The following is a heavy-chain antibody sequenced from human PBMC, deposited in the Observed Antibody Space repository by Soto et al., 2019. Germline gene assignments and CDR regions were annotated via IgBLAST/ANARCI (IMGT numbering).Heavy chain of an antibody. Sequence: QVQLQESGPGLVKPSQTLSLTCAVSGGSIYNGDYYWSWIRQPPGKGLEWIGYIYHIGSTYYNPSLKSRVTMSVDTSKNQFSLRLSSVTAADRAVYFCACITMIGMGYFDYWGQGALVTVSS. CDR2: IYHIGST. CDR1: GGSIYNGDYY. CDR3: ACITMIGMGYFDY. J-gene: IGHJ4*02. D-gene: IGHD3-22*01. V-gene: IGHV4-30-4*01.